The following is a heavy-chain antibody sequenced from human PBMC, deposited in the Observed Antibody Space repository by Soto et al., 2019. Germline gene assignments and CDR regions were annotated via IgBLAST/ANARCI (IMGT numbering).Heavy chain of an antibody. CDR3: ARVQEPYYDFWSGYLHGYGMDV. J-gene: IGHJ6*02. D-gene: IGHD3-3*01. CDR2: ISYDGSNK. CDR1: GFTFSSYA. V-gene: IGHV3-30-3*01. Sequence: LRLSCAASGFTFSSYAMHWVRQAPGKGLEWVAVISYDGSNKYYADSVKGRFTISRDNSKNTLYLQKNSLRAEDTAVYYCARVQEPYYDFWSGYLHGYGMDVWGQGTTVTVSS.